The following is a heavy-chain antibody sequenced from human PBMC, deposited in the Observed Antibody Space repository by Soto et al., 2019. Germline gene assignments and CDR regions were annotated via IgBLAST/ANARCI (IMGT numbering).Heavy chain of an antibody. V-gene: IGHV1-18*03. CDR2: ISAYNGNT. CDR1: GYTFTSYA. Sequence: GASVKGSCKASGYTFTSYAISWLRQAPGQGLEWMGWISAYNGNTNYAQKLQGSVTMTTDTSKSTAYMELRSLRSDDMAVYYCAREEIAAYGVLYGMDVWGQGITVTVSS. CDR3: AREEIAAYGVLYGMDV. J-gene: IGHJ6*02. D-gene: IGHD6-6*01.